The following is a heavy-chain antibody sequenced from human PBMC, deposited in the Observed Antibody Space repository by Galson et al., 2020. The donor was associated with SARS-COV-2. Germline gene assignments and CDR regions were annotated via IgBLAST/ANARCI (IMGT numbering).Heavy chain of an antibody. J-gene: IGHJ2*01. D-gene: IGHD1-26*01. CDR3: AKGSSETYPGWYFDL. Sequence: GGSLRLSCGASGFAFRKYGMHWVRQAPGRGLEWVAVIWYDGLNKKYADSVKGRFTISRDNSRNMVVLQMDSLRVEDTAVYYCAKGSSETYPGWYFDLWGRGTLVTVSS. V-gene: IGHV3-33*06. CDR2: IWYDGLNK. CDR1: GFAFRKYG.